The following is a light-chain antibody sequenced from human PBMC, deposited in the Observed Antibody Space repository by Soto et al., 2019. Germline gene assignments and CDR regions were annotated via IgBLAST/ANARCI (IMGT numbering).Light chain of an antibody. CDR1: QSISTD. J-gene: IGKJ5*01. CDR3: HQYNNWPRT. CDR2: GAS. Sequence: EIVLTQSPATLSLSPGERATLSCRASQSISTDHLAWYQQKPGQAPSLLIYGASTRATGIPARFSGSGSGTEFTLTISSLQSEDFAVYFCHQYNNWPRTFGQGTRLEIK. V-gene: IGKV3-15*01.